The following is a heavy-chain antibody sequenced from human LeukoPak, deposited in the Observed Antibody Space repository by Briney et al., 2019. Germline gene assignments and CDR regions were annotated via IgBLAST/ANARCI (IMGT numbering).Heavy chain of an antibody. Sequence: PGGSLRLSCAASGFTFSSYSMNWVRQAPGKGLERVSSISSSSSYIYYADSVKGRFTISRDNAKNSLYLQMNSLRAEDTAVYYCARDTGASYYYYGMDVWGQGTTVTVSS. CDR3: ARDTGASYYYYGMDV. D-gene: IGHD3-10*01. V-gene: IGHV3-21*01. CDR2: ISSSSSYI. CDR1: GFTFSSYS. J-gene: IGHJ6*02.